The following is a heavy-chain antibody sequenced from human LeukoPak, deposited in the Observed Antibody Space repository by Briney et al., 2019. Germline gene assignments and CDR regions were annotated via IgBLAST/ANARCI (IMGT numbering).Heavy chain of an antibody. J-gene: IGHJ4*02. V-gene: IGHV3-72*01. CDR1: GFTFSDHY. D-gene: IGHD3-22*01. Sequence: GGSLRLSCAASGFTFSDHYMDWVRQASGKGLEWVGRTRNKANSYTTEYAASVKGRFTISRDDSKNSLYLQMNSLKTEDTAVYYCARGPRWYYYDSSGFVDYWGQGTLVTVSS. CDR3: ARGPRWYYYDSSGFVDY. CDR2: TRNKANSYTT.